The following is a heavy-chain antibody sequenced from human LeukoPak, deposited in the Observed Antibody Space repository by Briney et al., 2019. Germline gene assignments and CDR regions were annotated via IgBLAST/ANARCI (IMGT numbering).Heavy chain of an antibody. V-gene: IGHV3-48*02. D-gene: IGHD2-21*02. Sequence: GGSLRLSCTASGFTFSSYSMNLVRQAPGKGLEWISYISRNISITFYADSVKGRFTISRDNAKSSLYLQMDSLRDEDTAVYYCARSPPVTAAPDYWGPGTLVTVSS. CDR3: ARSPPVTAAPDY. CDR2: ISRNISIT. CDR1: GFTFSSYS. J-gene: IGHJ4*02.